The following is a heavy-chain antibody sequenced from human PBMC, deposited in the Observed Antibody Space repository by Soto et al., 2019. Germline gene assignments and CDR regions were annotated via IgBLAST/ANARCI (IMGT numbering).Heavy chain of an antibody. CDR3: AHTYYYDSSSFGPYFDY. D-gene: IGHD3-22*01. CDR1: GFSLSTRGVG. CDR2: IYWDDDK. V-gene: IGHV2-5*02. J-gene: IGHJ4*02. Sequence: PTLVNPTQTLTLTCTFSGFSLSTRGVGVGWIRQPPGKALEWLALIYWDDDKRYSPSLKSRLTITKDTSKNQVVLTMTNMDPVDTATYYCAHTYYYDSSSFGPYFDYWGQGTLVTVSS.